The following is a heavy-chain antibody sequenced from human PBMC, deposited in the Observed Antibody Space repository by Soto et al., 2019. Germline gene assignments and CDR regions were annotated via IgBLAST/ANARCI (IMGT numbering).Heavy chain of an antibody. Sequence: GASVKVSCKASGYTFTGYYMHWVRQAPGQGLEWMGWINPNSGGTNYAQKFQGRVTMTRDTSISTAYMELSRLRSDDTAVYYCARSGRGDCSPDCYYYGMDVWGQGTTVTVSS. CDR3: ARSGRGDCSPDCYYYGMDV. J-gene: IGHJ6*02. CDR2: INPNSGGT. D-gene: IGHD2-21*02. V-gene: IGHV1-2*02. CDR1: GYTFTGYY.